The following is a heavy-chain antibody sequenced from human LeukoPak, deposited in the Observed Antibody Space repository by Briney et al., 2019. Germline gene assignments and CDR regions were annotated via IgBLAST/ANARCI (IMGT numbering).Heavy chain of an antibody. CDR2: FDPEDGET. D-gene: IGHD3-10*01. CDR1: GYTFTSYY. CDR3: ATAGGWFGETDNWFDP. Sequence: ASVKVSCKASGYTFTSYYMHWVRQAPGQGLEWMGGFDPEDGETIYAQKFQGRVTMTEDTSTDTAYMELSSLRSEDTAVYYCATAGGWFGETDNWFDPWGQGTLVTVSS. J-gene: IGHJ5*02. V-gene: IGHV1-24*01.